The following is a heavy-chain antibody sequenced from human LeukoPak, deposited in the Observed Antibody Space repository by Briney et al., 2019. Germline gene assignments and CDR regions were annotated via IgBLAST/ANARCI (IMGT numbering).Heavy chain of an antibody. CDR3: ARIPSEYYYYYYGMDV. CDR2: IYYSGST. CDR1: GGSISSYY. Sequence: SETLSLTCTVSGGSISSYYWSWIRQPPGKGLEWIVYIYYSGSTNYNPSLKSRVTISVDTSKNQFSLKLSSVTAADTAVYYCARIPSEYYYYYYGMDVWGQGTTVTVSS. J-gene: IGHJ6*02. V-gene: IGHV4-59*01. D-gene: IGHD2-2*01.